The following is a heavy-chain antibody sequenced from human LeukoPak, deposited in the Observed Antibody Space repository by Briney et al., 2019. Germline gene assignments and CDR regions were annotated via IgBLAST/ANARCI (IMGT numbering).Heavy chain of an antibody. Sequence: PSETLSLTCAVYGGSFSGYYWSWIRQPPGKGLEWIGEINHSGSTNYNPSLKSRVTISVDTSKNQFSLKLSSVTAADTAVYYCASAGYKDAFDIWGQGTMVTVSS. J-gene: IGHJ3*02. CDR2: INHSGST. V-gene: IGHV4-34*01. D-gene: IGHD1-14*01. CDR1: GGSFSGYY. CDR3: ASAGYKDAFDI.